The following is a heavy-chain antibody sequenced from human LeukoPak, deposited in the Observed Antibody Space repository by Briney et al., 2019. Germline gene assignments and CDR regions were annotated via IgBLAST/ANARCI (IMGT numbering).Heavy chain of an antibody. D-gene: IGHD3-22*01. CDR1: GFTFSSYA. J-gene: IGHJ4*02. Sequence: GGSLRLSCAASGFTFSSYAMSWVRQARGKGLEWVSAISGSGGSTYYADSVKGRFTVSRDNSKNTLYLQMNSLRAEDTAVYYCAKLRVRGYYYDSSGYNFWGQGTLVSVSS. V-gene: IGHV3-23*01. CDR2: ISGSGGST. CDR3: AKLRVRGYYYDSSGYNF.